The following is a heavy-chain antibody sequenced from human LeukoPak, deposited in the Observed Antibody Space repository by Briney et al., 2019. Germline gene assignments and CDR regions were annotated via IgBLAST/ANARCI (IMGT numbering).Heavy chain of an antibody. CDR2: IYNSGTT. J-gene: IGHJ2*01. CDR3: ARDRLGATGHWRIDV. D-gene: IGHD1-26*01. V-gene: IGHV4-4*07. Sequence: SETLSLTCTVSGGSFSSYYWTWIRQPAGKGLEWIGRIYNSGTTNYSPSLESRVTMSLDTSKNRFSLSLSSVTAADTAVYYCARDRLGATGHWRIDVWGRGTLVAVSS. CDR1: GGSFSSYY.